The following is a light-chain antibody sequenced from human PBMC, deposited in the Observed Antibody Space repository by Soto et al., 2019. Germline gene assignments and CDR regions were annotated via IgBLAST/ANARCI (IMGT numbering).Light chain of an antibody. V-gene: IGLV3-1*01. CDR1: KLGDKY. Sequence: SYELTQPPSVSVSPGQTASITCSGDKLGDKYARWYQQKPGQSPVVVIYQDSKRPSGIPERFSGSNSGNTATLTISGTQAMDEADYYCQAWDSNTAGVFGTGTKLTVL. J-gene: IGLJ1*01. CDR2: QDS. CDR3: QAWDSNTAGV.